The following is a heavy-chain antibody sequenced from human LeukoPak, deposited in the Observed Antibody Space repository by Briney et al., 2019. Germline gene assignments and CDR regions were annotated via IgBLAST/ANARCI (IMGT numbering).Heavy chain of an antibody. Sequence: GGSLSLSCAASGFTFSSYWMSWVRPAPGEGLEWVAKINQDGTEKAYVDSVRGRFTISRDNAKNSLFLQMNSLRAEDTAVYYCARGPLIAAAGTWWGQGTLVTVSS. CDR3: ARGPLIAAAGTW. V-gene: IGHV3-7*03. CDR1: GFTFSSYW. J-gene: IGHJ4*02. CDR2: INQDGTEK. D-gene: IGHD6-13*01.